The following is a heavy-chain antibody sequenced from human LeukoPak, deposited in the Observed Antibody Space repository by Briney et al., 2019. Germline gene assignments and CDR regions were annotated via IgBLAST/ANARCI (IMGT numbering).Heavy chain of an antibody. Sequence: ASVKVSCKASGYTFTGYCMHWVRQAPGQGLEWMGWINPNSGGTNYAQKFQGRVTMTRDTSISTAYMELSRLRSDDTAVYYCARADCSGGSCSPDYWGQGTLVTVSS. D-gene: IGHD2-15*01. V-gene: IGHV1-2*02. J-gene: IGHJ4*02. CDR1: GYTFTGYC. CDR3: ARADCSGGSCSPDY. CDR2: INPNSGGT.